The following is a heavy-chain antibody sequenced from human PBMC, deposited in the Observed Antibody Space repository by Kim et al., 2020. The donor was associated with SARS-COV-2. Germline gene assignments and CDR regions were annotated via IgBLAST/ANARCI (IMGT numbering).Heavy chain of an antibody. J-gene: IGHJ6*01. CDR2: ISGSGGST. Sequence: GGSLRLSCAASRFSFSTYAMNWVRQAPGKGLEWVSGISGSGGSTYYAGSVKGRFTISRDNSKNTLYLQMKSLRAEDTAVYYCAIPSSSVSYYYYYGFDV. CDR3: AIPSSSVSYYYYYGFDV. D-gene: IGHD6-6*01. CDR1: RFSFSTYA. V-gene: IGHV3-23*01.